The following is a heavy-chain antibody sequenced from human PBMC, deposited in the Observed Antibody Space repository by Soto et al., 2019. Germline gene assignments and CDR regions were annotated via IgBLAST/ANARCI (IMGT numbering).Heavy chain of an antibody. V-gene: IGHV4-34*01. CDR2: INHSGST. Sequence: SETLSLTCAVYGGSFSGYYWSWVRQPPGKGLEWIGEINHSGSTNYNPPLESRVTISVDTSKNQFSLKLTSVTAAETAVYYCARGTWESRFDPWGQGTLVTVSS. CDR3: ARGTWESRFDP. J-gene: IGHJ5*02. CDR1: GGSFSGYY. D-gene: IGHD1-26*01.